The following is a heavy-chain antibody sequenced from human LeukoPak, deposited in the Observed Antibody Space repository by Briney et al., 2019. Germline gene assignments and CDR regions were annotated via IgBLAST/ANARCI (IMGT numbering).Heavy chain of an antibody. V-gene: IGHV5-51*01. D-gene: IGHD5-18*01. CDR2: IYPGDSDT. Sequence: GESMKISCKASGYTFSNYWIGWVRQMPGKGLEWMRIIYPGDSDTRYSPSFQGQVTISADKSISTAYLQWSSLKASDTAMYYCARQGSGYSPTYYYYMDVWGKGTTVTISS. J-gene: IGHJ6*03. CDR1: GYTFSNYW. CDR3: ARQGSGYSPTYYYYMDV.